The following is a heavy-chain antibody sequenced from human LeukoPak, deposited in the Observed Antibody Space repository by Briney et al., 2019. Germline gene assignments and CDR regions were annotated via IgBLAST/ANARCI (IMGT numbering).Heavy chain of an antibody. V-gene: IGHV4-59*01. CDR1: GDSISSFY. J-gene: IGHJ4*02. D-gene: IGHD2-15*01. CDR2: IYYSGST. CDR3: ARGVVAAPTNFDY. Sequence: SGTLSLTCTVSGDSISSFYWGWIRQPPGKGLEWIGNIYYSGSTNYNPSLKSLVTISVDTSKNQFSLKLSSVTAADTAVFYCARGVVAAPTNFDYWGQGTLVTVSS.